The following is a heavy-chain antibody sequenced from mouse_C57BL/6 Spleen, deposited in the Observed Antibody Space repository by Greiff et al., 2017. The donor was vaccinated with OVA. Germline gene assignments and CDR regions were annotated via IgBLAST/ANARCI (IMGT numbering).Heavy chain of an antibody. V-gene: IGHV5-6*01. J-gene: IGHJ2*01. Sequence: EVHLVESGGDLVKPGGSLKLSCAASGFTFSSYGMSWVRQTPDKRLEWVATISSGGSYTYYPDSVKGRFTISRDNAKNTLYLQMSSLKSEDTAMYYCARGCDNWGEGTTLTVSS. CDR2: ISSGGSYT. CDR1: GFTFSSYG. CDR3: ARGCDN.